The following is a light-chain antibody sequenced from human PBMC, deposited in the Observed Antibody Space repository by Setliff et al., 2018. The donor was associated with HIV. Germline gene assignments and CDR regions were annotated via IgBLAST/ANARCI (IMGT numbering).Light chain of an antibody. CDR3: AAWDDSLSCYV. CDR1: SSNIGRDY. CDR2: RNN. J-gene: IGLJ1*01. Sequence: QSALTQPPSASGTPGQRVTISCSGSSSNIGRDYVYWYQQVPETAPKLLIYRNNQRPSWVPGRFSGSKSGTSASLAISGLQSGDEADYYCAAWDDSLSCYVFGTGTKVTVL. V-gene: IGLV1-47*01.